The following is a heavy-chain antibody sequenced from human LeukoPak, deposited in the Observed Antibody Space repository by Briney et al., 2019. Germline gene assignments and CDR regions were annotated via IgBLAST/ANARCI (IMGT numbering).Heavy chain of an antibody. CDR3: ARDLSFDWFPYYFDY. Sequence: SSETLSLTCTVSSGSVSNSHYYWAWVRQPPGKGLEWLGSTFYSGNTHYNPSLKSPVTISIDTSKNQFSLKVSSVTAADTAIYYCARDLSFDWFPYYFDYWGQGILVTVSS. CDR2: TFYSGNT. V-gene: IGHV4-39*07. D-gene: IGHD3-9*01. J-gene: IGHJ4*02. CDR1: SGSVSNSHYY.